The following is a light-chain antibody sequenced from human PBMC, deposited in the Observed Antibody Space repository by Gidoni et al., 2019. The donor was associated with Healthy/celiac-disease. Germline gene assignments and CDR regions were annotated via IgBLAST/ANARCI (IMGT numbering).Light chain of an antibody. J-gene: IGKJ1*01. CDR3: QQRSNWT. CDR1: QSVSSY. CDR2: DAS. Sequence: EIVLTQSPSTLSLSPGERATLSCRASQSVSSYLAWYQQKPGQAPRLLIYDASNRATGITARFSGSGSGTDFTLTISSLEPEDFAVYYCQQRSNWTFXQXTKVEIK. V-gene: IGKV3-11*01.